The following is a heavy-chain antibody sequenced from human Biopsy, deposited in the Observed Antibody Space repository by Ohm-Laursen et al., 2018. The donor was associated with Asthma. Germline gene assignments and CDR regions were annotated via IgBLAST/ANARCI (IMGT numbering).Heavy chain of an antibody. J-gene: IGHJ4*02. Sequence: ASVKASCKISGYSLTDLSMHWVRQAPGQGLEWLGGHDHEEGGTVNARRFQGRVTMTEDTSTDTAYMELSSLSSDDTAVYYCASDFPKDYVRYNFQFWGQGTLVTVSS. CDR1: GYSLTDLS. CDR3: ASDFPKDYVRYNFQF. D-gene: IGHD4-17*01. V-gene: IGHV1-24*01. CDR2: HDHEEGGT.